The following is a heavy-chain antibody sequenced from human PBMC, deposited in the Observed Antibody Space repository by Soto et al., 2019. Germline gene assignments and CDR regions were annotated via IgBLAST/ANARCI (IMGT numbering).Heavy chain of an antibody. Sequence: GSLRLSCAASGYTFSSYAMSWVRQAPGKGLEWVSAISGSGGSTYYADSVKGRFTISRDNSKNTLYLQMNSLRAEETAVYNCAAGYDYIGGSYRPLPYFDYWGQGTRVTSPQ. J-gene: IGHJ4*02. D-gene: IGHD3-16*02. V-gene: IGHV3-23*01. CDR1: GYTFSSYA. CDR2: ISGSGGST. CDR3: AAGYDYIGGSYRPLPYFDY.